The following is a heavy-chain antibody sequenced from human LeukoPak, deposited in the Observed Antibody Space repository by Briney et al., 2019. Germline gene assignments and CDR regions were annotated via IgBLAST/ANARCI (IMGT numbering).Heavy chain of an antibody. CDR3: ARGEVVVTAIENINLDY. CDR1: GYTFTSYY. Sequence: ASVKVSCKASGYTFTSYYMHWVRQAPGQGLEWMGIINPSGGSTSYAQNFQGRVTMTRDMSTSTVYMELSSLRSEDTAVYYCARGEVVVTAIENINLDYWGQGTLVTVSS. V-gene: IGHV1-46*01. D-gene: IGHD2-21*02. CDR2: INPSGGST. J-gene: IGHJ4*02.